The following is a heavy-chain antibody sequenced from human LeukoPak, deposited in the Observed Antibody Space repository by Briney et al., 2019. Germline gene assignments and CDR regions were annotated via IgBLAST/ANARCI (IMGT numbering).Heavy chain of an antibody. D-gene: IGHD6-13*01. CDR1: GGSFSGHF. V-gene: IGHV4-34*01. J-gene: IGHJ1*01. Sequence: SETLSLTCGVYGGSFSGHFYSWIRQPPGQGLEWIGEITHRGSPNYNPSLKSRVAMSVDTSKNHFSLNLTSVTAADTGVYYCARALAAAVINWGQGTPVTVSS. CDR3: ARALAAAVIN. CDR2: ITHRGSP.